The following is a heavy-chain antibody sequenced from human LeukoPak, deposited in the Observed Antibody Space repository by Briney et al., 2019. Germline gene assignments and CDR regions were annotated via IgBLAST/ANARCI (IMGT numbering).Heavy chain of an antibody. Sequence: GGSLRLSCAASGFTFSSYGMHWVRQAPGKGLEWVAVISSDGNTKNYVDSVKGRFTFSRDNSKNTLYLQMNSLRAEDTAVYYCAKGNDIGGYYYPHFDYWGQGALVTVSS. CDR3: AKGNDIGGYYYPHFDY. J-gene: IGHJ4*02. CDR1: GFTFSSYG. D-gene: IGHD3-22*01. V-gene: IGHV3-30*18. CDR2: ISSDGNTK.